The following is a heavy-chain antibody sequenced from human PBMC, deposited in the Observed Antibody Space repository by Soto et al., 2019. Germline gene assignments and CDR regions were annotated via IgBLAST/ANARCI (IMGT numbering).Heavy chain of an antibody. J-gene: IGHJ5*01. CDR3: ARLGGFYQSLDS. CDR2: ISYSGST. CDR1: GGSISSGNYY. Sequence: SETLSLTCTVSGGSISSGNYYWSWIRQPPGKGLEWIGFISYSGSTYYNASLKSRVTISVDTSKNQFSLNLSFVTAADTAVYYCARLGGFYQSLDSWGQGTLVTVSS. V-gene: IGHV4-30-4*01. D-gene: IGHD3-22*01.